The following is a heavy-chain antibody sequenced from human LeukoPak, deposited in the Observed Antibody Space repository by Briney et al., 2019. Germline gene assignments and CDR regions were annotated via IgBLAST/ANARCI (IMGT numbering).Heavy chain of an antibody. Sequence: GGFLRLSCVASGFTVSSNYMSWVRQAPGKGLEWVSVIYSGGSTYYADSVKGRFTISRDNSENTLFLQMNILRAEDTAVYYCARGGSRYFHDWGQGTLVTVST. J-gene: IGHJ4*02. CDR2: IYSGGST. CDR3: ARGGSRYFHD. CDR1: GFTVSSNY. D-gene: IGHD3-10*01. V-gene: IGHV3-66*01.